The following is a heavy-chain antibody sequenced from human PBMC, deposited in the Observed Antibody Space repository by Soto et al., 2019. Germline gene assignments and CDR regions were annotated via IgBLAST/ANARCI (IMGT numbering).Heavy chain of an antibody. Sequence: SETLSLTCTVSGGSISSYYWSWIRQPPGKGLEWIGYIYYSGSTNYNPSLKSRVTISVDTSKNQFSLKLSSVTAADTAVYYCAGEIAVAGRTFDYRGQGTLVTVSS. CDR2: IYYSGST. V-gene: IGHV4-59*01. J-gene: IGHJ4*02. CDR1: GGSISSYY. D-gene: IGHD6-19*01. CDR3: AGEIAVAGRTFDY.